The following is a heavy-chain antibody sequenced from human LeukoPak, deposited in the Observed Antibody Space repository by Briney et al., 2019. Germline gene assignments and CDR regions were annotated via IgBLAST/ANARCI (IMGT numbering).Heavy chain of an antibody. J-gene: IGHJ6*02. V-gene: IGHV4-59*01. CDR3: ARGPPYGSGSYYRYYYYGMDV. CDR1: GGSISSYY. Sequence: PSETLSLTCTVSGGSISSYYWSWIRQPPGKGLEWIGYIYYSGSTNYNPSLKSRVTISVDTSKNQFSLKLSFVTAADTAVYYCARGPPYGSGSYYRYYYYGMDVWGQGTTVTVSS. D-gene: IGHD3-10*01. CDR2: IYYSGST.